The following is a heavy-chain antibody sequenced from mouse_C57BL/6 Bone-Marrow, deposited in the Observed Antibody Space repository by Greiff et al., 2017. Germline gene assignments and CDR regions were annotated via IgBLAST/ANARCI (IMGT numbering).Heavy chain of an antibody. Sequence: VQLQQPGAELVMPGASVKLSCKASGYTFTSYWMHWVKQRPGQGLEWIGEIDPSDSYTNYNQKFKGKSTLTVDKSSSTAYMQLSSLTSEDSAVYYCARKGDYYGYDVRFAYWGQGTLVTVSA. CDR1: GYTFTSYW. CDR3: ARKGDYYGYDVRFAY. V-gene: IGHV1-69*01. J-gene: IGHJ3*01. CDR2: IDPSDSYT. D-gene: IGHD2-2*01.